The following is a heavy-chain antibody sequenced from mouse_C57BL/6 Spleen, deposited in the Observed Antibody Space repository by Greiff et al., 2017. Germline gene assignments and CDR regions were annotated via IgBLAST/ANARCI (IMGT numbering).Heavy chain of an antibody. CDR3: ARGTLFFDY. Sequence: EVHLVESGGGLVKPGGSLKLSCAASGFTFSDYGMHWVRQAPEKGLAWVAYISSGSSTIYYADTVKGRFTISRDNAKNTLFLQMTSLRSEDTAMYYCARGTLFFDYWGQGTTLTVSS. CDR2: ISSGSSTI. J-gene: IGHJ2*01. CDR1: GFTFSDYG. V-gene: IGHV5-17*01. D-gene: IGHD2-14*01.